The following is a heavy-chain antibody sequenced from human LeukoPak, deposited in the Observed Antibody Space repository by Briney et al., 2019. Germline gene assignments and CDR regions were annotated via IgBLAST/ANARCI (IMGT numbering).Heavy chain of an antibody. D-gene: IGHD6-13*01. Sequence: NHSGIPNYNPSLKRRVTISVETTKIQFSLKLSSVTAADTAVYYCARGSRSRYSSSWAIDYWGQGTLVTVSS. CDR2: NHSGIP. CDR3: ARGSRSRYSSSWAIDY. J-gene: IGHJ4*02. V-gene: IGHV4-34*01.